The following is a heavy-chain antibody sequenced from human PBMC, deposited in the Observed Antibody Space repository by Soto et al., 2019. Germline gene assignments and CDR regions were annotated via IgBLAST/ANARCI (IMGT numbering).Heavy chain of an antibody. CDR3: SRRYGGAFDF. CDR1: GGSISSGGYS. V-gene: IGHV4-30-2*01. Sequence: PSETLSLTCAVSGGSISSGGYSWSWIRQPPGKGLECIGYIYHSGSTNYNPSLKSRVTISVDTSKNQISLKLSSVTAADTALYYCSRRYGGAFDFWGQGTMVTVSS. D-gene: IGHD3-10*01. J-gene: IGHJ3*01. CDR2: IYHSGST.